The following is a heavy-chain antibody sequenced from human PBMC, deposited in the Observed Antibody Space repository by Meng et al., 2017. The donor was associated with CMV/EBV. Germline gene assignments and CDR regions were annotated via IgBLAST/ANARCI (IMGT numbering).Heavy chain of an antibody. Sequence: SVKVSCKASGGTFSSYAISWVRQAPGQGLEWMGGIIPIFGTANYAQKFQGRVTMTTDTSTSTAYMELRSLRSDDTAVYYCARRNNYNYYYYGMDVWGQGTTVTVSS. J-gene: IGHJ6*02. D-gene: IGHD4-11*01. CDR1: GGTFSSYA. CDR2: IIPIFGTA. V-gene: IGHV1-69*05. CDR3: ARRNNYNYYYYGMDV.